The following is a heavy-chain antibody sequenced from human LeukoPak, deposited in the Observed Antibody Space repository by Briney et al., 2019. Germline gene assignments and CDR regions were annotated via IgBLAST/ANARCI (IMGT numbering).Heavy chain of an antibody. Sequence: ASVKVSRKASGYTFTSYNIHWVPQAPGQGLEWMGWINPPGGTNYAQNFQGRVTMTRDTSISTAYMELSSLTSDDTAVYFCVRGGGTAHFDYWGQGTLVTVSS. D-gene: IGHD1-26*01. CDR1: GYTFTSYN. CDR2: INPPGGT. J-gene: IGHJ4*02. V-gene: IGHV1-2*02. CDR3: VRGGGTAHFDY.